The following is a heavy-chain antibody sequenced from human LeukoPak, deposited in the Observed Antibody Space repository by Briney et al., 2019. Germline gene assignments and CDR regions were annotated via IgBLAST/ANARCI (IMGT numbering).Heavy chain of an antibody. J-gene: IGHJ3*02. V-gene: IGHV1-69*05. CDR1: GGTFSSYA. CDR2: IIPIFGTA. D-gene: IGHD3-3*01. Sequence: SVKVSCKASGGTFSSYAISWVRQAPGQGLEWMGGIIPIFGTANYAQKFQGRVTITTDESTRTAYMELSSLRSEDTAVYYCARETLRSGDYDFWSGYPLGAFDIWGQGTMVTVSS. CDR3: ARETLRSGDYDFWSGYPLGAFDI.